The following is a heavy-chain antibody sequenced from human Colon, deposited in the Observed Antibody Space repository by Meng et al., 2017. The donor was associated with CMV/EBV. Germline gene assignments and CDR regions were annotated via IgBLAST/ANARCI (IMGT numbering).Heavy chain of an antibody. D-gene: IGHD6-25*01. V-gene: IGHV3-30*18. Sequence: SCEGFGFAFKSYGIHGVRQPPGKGLEWVAVISYDGSKEYYADSVKGRFTISRDNSKNTAYLQMNSLRAEDTAVYYCANLCSGESCFDCWGQGTLVTVSS. CDR1: GFAFKSYG. CDR3: ANLCSGESCFDC. J-gene: IGHJ4*02. CDR2: ISYDGSKE.